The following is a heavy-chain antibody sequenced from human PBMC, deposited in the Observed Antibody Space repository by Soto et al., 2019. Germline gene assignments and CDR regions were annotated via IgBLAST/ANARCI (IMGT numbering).Heavy chain of an antibody. D-gene: IGHD6-19*01. CDR2: ISSREVTI. Sequence: QVQLVESGGGLVQPGGSLRLSCAASGFTFSNYYMAWIRQAPGKGLECLSYISSREVTIYYADSVKGRFTISRDNTKNSLYLQMSSLRDEDTGVYYCARVSASGWHVNGRDYFDSWGQGTLVTVSS. CDR3: ARVSASGWHVNGRDYFDS. CDR1: GFTFSNYY. V-gene: IGHV3-11*01. J-gene: IGHJ4*02.